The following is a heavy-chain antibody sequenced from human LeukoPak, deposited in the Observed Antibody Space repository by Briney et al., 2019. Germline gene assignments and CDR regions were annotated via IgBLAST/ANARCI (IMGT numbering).Heavy chain of an antibody. V-gene: IGHV3-23*01. CDR3: VKGGFTYYDD. CDR2: INTGDIT. J-gene: IGHJ4*02. Sequence: GGSLRLSCAASGFTFYYSAMTWVRQAPEKGVEWVSTINTGDITFYANSVKGRFTISRDNSKNALFLQMNSLRAEDTAIYYCVKGGFTYYDDWGQGTLVTVSS. D-gene: IGHD3-22*01. CDR1: GFTFYYSA.